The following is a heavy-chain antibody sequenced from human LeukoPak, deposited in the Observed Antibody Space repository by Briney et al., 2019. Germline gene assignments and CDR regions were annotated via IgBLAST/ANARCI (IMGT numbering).Heavy chain of an antibody. D-gene: IGHD2-15*01. CDR3: ARGRGCSSVSCYPDY. J-gene: IGHJ4*02. CDR1: GFSFSAYS. V-gene: IGHV3-21*01. Sequence: GGSLRLSCAASGFSFSAYSINWVRQAPGKGLEWVSSISPGSSYRHYADSVKGRFTISRDNAKSSLYLQMNSLGAEDTALYYCARGRGCSSVSCYPDYWGQGTLVTVSS. CDR2: ISPGSSYR.